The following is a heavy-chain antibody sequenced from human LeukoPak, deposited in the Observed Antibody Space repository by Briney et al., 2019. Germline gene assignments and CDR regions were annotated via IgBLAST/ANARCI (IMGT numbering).Heavy chain of an antibody. J-gene: IGHJ6*04. CDR1: GGTFSSYA. Sequence: SVNVSCKASGGTFSSYAISWVRQAPGQGLEWMGGIIPIFGTANYAQKFQGRVTITADESTSTAYMELSSLRSEDTAVYYCARDEKFGWGSLRYYYYGMDVWGKGTTVTVSS. CDR3: ARDEKFGWGSLRYYYYGMDV. CDR2: IIPIFGTA. D-gene: IGHD6-19*01. V-gene: IGHV1-69*01.